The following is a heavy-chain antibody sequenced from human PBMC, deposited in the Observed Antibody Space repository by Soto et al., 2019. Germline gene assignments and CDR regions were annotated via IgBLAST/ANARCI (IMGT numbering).Heavy chain of an antibody. V-gene: IGHV3-23*01. J-gene: IGHJ4*02. CDR3: AKSLYFGDYVKNFDN. CDR2: LGGSGDNT. CDR1: GFTFGSYG. D-gene: IGHD4-17*01. Sequence: PGGSLRLSCAASGFTFGSYGMGWVRQAPGKGLEWVSALGGSGDNTYYADSVKGRFTISRDNSKSTLYLQMISLRAEDTAVYYCAKSLYFGDYVKNFDNWGQGTLVTVSS.